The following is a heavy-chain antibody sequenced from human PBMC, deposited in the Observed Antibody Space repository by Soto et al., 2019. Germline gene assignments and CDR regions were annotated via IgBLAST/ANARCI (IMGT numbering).Heavy chain of an antibody. Sequence: EVQLVESGGGLVQPGESLRLSCAASGFTFSAFWMTWLRQAPGKGLEWVANIKRDGTVTPYGDAVEGRCTLSRDNAQNSVFLQLNSLRPEDMAMYYCARDLSPPGEFFYDAVDVWGQGTFVTVSS. CDR2: IKRDGTVT. CDR1: GFTFSAFW. CDR3: ARDLSPPGEFFYDAVDV. D-gene: IGHD2-21*01. J-gene: IGHJ3*01. V-gene: IGHV3-7*04.